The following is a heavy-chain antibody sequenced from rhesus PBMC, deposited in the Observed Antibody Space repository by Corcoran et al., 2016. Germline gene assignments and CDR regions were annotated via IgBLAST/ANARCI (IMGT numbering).Heavy chain of an antibody. J-gene: IGHJ5-2*02. CDR3: ARDAYCSGTYCYLNSLDV. D-gene: IGHD2-27*01. CDR1: GGSITGYY. CDR2: IDGNSASP. Sequence: QVKLQQWGEGLVKPSETLSLTCAVYGGSITGYYWSWIRQPPGKGLEWIGNIDGNSASPHYNPSLKNRVTISKDTSKNQFALKLSSVTAADTAVYYCARDAYCSGTYCYLNSLDVWGRGVLVTVSS. V-gene: IGHV4-73*01.